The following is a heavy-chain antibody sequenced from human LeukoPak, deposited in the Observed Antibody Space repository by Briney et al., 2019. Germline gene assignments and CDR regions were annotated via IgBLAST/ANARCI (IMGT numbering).Heavy chain of an antibody. D-gene: IGHD2-2*01. Sequence: SETLSLTCTVSGGSISNSNYYWGWIRQPPEKGLEWIGNIYYSGSTYYNPSLRSRVTISVDTSKNQFSLKLSSVTAADTAVYYCARIPTNAVPAAHNGFDIWGQGTMLTVSS. CDR2: IYYSGST. CDR3: ARIPTNAVPAAHNGFDI. CDR1: GGSISNSNYY. V-gene: IGHV4-39*01. J-gene: IGHJ3*02.